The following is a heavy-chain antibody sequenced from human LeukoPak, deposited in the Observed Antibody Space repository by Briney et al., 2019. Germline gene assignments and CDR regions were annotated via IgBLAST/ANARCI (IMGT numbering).Heavy chain of an antibody. CDR1: GFTFNNAW. Sequence: GGSLRLSCAASGFTFNNAWMHWVRQAPGKGLEWVGHIKSKTEGGTSVYAAPVKGRFTISRDYSKNTLYLQMNSLKIEDTAVYYCTTGGCYDYFDYWGQGTLVTVSS. V-gene: IGHV3-15*01. D-gene: IGHD5-12*01. CDR2: IKSKTEGGTS. J-gene: IGHJ4*02. CDR3: TTGGCYDYFDY.